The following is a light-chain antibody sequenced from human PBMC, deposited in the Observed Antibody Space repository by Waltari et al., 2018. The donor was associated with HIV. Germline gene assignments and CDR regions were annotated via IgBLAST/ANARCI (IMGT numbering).Light chain of an antibody. Sequence: DIQMTQSPSPLSASLGGRVTIACRAIQNITTFLNWYQQRPVRAPELLIYTTTHLQSGVPSRFRGSGSGTNFVLTITNVQPEDLATYSCQQSYRIPYTFGQGTKVHI. CDR2: TTT. V-gene: IGKV1-39*01. CDR3: QQSYRIPYT. J-gene: IGKJ2*01. CDR1: QNITTF.